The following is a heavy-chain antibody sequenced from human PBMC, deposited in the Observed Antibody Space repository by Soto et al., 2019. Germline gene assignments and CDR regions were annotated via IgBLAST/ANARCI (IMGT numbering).Heavy chain of an antibody. Sequence: ASVKVSCKASGYTFTSYDINWVRQATGQGLEWMGWMNPNSGNTGYAQKFQGRVTMTRNTSISTAYMELSSLRSEDTAVYYCARSPSSRNSYYYYGMDVWGKGTTVTVS. D-gene: IGHD4-4*01. CDR3: ARSPSSRNSYYYYGMDV. V-gene: IGHV1-8*01. CDR1: GYTFTSYD. J-gene: IGHJ6*04. CDR2: MNPNSGNT.